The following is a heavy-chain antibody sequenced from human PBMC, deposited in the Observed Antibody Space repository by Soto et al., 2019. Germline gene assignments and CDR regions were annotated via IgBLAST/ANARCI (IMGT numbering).Heavy chain of an antibody. D-gene: IGHD6-6*01. CDR1: GFTVSSNY. CDR2: IYSGGST. J-gene: IGHJ4*02. Sequence: VQLVETGGGLIQPGGSLRLSCAASGFTVSSNYMSWVRQAPGKGLEWVSVIYSGGSTYYADSVKGRFTISRDNSKNTLYLQMNSLRAEDTAVYYCARDAATSSSMYWGQGTLVTVSS. CDR3: ARDAATSSSMY. V-gene: IGHV3-53*02.